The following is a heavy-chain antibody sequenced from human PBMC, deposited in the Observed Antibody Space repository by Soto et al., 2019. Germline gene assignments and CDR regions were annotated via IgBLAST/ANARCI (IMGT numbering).Heavy chain of an antibody. CDR3: ERRGVRGVSKWYYYGMDV. CDR2: INHSGST. Sequence: SETLSLTCAVYGGSFSGYYWSWIRQPPGKGLEWIGEINHSGSTNYNPSLKSRVTISVDTSKNQFSLKLSSVTAADTAVYYCERRGVRGVSKWYYYGMDVWGQGTTVTVSS. D-gene: IGHD3-10*01. V-gene: IGHV4-34*01. CDR1: GGSFSGYY. J-gene: IGHJ6*02.